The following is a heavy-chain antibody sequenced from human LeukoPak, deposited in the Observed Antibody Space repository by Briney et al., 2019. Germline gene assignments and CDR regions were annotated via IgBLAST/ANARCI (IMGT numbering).Heavy chain of an antibody. CDR1: GFTFSSYA. Sequence: GGSLRLSCAASGFTFSSYAMSWVRQAPGKGLEWVSAISGSGGSTYYADSVKGRFTISRDNSKNTLYLQMNSLRAEDTALYYCAKMYSSSWYGGAFDIWGQGTMVTVSS. V-gene: IGHV3-23*01. CDR3: AKMYSSSWYGGAFDI. J-gene: IGHJ3*02. D-gene: IGHD6-13*01. CDR2: ISGSGGST.